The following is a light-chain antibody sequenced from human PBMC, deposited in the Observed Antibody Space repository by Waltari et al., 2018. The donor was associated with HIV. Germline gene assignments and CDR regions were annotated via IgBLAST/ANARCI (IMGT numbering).Light chain of an antibody. J-gene: IGLJ3*02. V-gene: IGLV1-40*01. Sequence: QSVLTQPPSVSGAPGQRVTISCPGSSSNTGAGYAVHWYQQLPGTAPRLLIYDNTIRPSGVPDRFSGSKSGTSASLAIAGLQDEDEAVYYCQSYDRSLSVWVFGGGTKVTVL. CDR1: SSNTGAGYA. CDR2: DNT. CDR3: QSYDRSLSVWV.